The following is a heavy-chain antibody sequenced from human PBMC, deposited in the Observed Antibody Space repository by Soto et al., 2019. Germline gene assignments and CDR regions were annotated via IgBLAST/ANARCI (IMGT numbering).Heavy chain of an antibody. CDR2: ISAYNGNG. CDR3: VREKSDYDY. CDR1: GCTFRTFG. V-gene: IGHV1-18*01. Sequence: QIQLSQSGAEVKKPGASVKVTCKSSGCTFRTFGMSWVRQAPGQGPEWMGWISAYNGNGNYAQKFQGRLTITADTSTSTAYMELRSLRSDDTAVYYCVREKSDYDYWRQGTLVTV. J-gene: IGHJ4*02.